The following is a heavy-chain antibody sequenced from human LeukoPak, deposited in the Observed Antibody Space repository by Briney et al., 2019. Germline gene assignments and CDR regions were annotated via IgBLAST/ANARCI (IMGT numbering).Heavy chain of an antibody. J-gene: IGHJ1*01. CDR3: VREREGSNSEH. CDR2: IYSDGNT. V-gene: IGHV3-53*01. Sequence: PGGSLRLSCAASGFTVSNNRLSWVRQAPGMGPEWVSTIYSDGNTYYPDSVKGRFTISRDGSKNTLYLQLNSLRTEDTAIYYCVREREGSNSEHWGQGTLVTVSS. CDR1: GFTVSNNR. D-gene: IGHD1-26*01.